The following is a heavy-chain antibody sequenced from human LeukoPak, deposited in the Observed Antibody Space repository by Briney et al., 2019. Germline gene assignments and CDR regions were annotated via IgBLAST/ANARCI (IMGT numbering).Heavy chain of an antibody. V-gene: IGHV4-59*01. J-gene: IGHJ3*02. CDR3: ASVEKGYCSGGSCYPI. D-gene: IGHD2-15*01. Sequence: SETLSLTCTVSGASISSYYWSWIRQSPGKGLEWIGYIYDRGSTNYNPSLKSRVTISVDTSKKQFSLKLSSVTAADTAVYYCASVEKGYCSGGSCYPIWGQGTMVTVPS. CDR1: GASISSYY. CDR2: IYDRGST.